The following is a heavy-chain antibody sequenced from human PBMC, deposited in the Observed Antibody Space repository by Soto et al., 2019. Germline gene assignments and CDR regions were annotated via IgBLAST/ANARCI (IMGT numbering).Heavy chain of an antibody. CDR1: GGSISSGGYY. D-gene: IGHD2-8*01. Sequence: QVQLQESGPGLVKPSQTLSLTCTVSGGSISSGGYYWSWIRQHPGKGLEWIGYIYYSGSTYYNPSIQSRVTISVDTSKNQVSLKLSSVTAADTAVYYCARARDIVLMVYATWGQGTLVTVSS. J-gene: IGHJ5*02. CDR3: ARARDIVLMVYAT. V-gene: IGHV4-31*03. CDR2: IYYSGST.